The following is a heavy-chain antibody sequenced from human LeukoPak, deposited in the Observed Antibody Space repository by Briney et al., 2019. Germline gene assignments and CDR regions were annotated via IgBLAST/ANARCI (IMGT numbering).Heavy chain of an antibody. CDR3: ARDVNHAMDV. Sequence: GGSLRLSCAASGVPFTSYWMHWVRQAPGKGLVWVSRIPSDGTDTTYAASVKGRFTISRDNAKNTLYLQMNSLRAEDTAVYYCARDVNHAMDVWGQGTTVIVSS. CDR1: GVPFTSYW. CDR2: IPSDGTDT. J-gene: IGHJ6*02. V-gene: IGHV3-74*01.